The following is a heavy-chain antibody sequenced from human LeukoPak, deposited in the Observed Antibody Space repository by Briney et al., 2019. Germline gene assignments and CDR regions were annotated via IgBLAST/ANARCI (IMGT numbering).Heavy chain of an antibody. CDR3: VRLLDRDY. CDR2: INSDGSIT. D-gene: IGHD2-15*01. Sequence: GGSLRLSCAASGFTFTNYWIHWVRQGPGKGLVWVSRINSDGSITHSADSVKGRFTISRDNAKNTVYLQMNSLRAEDTAVYYCVRLLDRDYWGQGTLVTVSS. V-gene: IGHV3-74*01. J-gene: IGHJ4*02. CDR1: GFTFTNYW.